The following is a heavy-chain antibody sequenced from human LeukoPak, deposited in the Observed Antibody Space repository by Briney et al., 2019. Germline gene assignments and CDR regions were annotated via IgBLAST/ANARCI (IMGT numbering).Heavy chain of an antibody. Sequence: ASVKVSCKASGYTFTSYGITWVRQAPGRGLEWMGWISTYNGNTNYVQKLQGRVTMTTDTSTSTAYMELRSLRSDDTAVYYCARDVAPRLAVAGGGNWFDPWGQGTLVTVSS. J-gene: IGHJ5*02. D-gene: IGHD6-19*01. CDR1: GYTFTSYG. CDR3: ARDVAPRLAVAGGGNWFDP. CDR2: ISTYNGNT. V-gene: IGHV1-18*01.